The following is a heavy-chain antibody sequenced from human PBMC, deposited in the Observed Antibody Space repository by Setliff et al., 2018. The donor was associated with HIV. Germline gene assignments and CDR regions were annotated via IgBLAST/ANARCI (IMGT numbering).Heavy chain of an antibody. Sequence: LSLTCVVSGDSISRSRYYWGWIRQPPGKGLEWIGSFYYSGSTSYNPSLKSRVTISGDTSKNQVSLRLNSVTVADTAVYYCARVRLRVPPSIFDYWGMGSLVTVSS. CDR2: FYYSGST. D-gene: IGHD2-2*01. V-gene: IGHV4-39*01. CDR3: ARVRLRVPPSIFDY. J-gene: IGHJ4*02. CDR1: GDSISRSRYY.